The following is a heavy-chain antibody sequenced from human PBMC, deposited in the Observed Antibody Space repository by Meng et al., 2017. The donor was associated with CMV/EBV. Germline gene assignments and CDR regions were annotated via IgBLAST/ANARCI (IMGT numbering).Heavy chain of an antibody. V-gene: IGHV2-5*02. Sequence: TLKELCPTLVKPKQTLPLTCTFSGFSLSTSGVGVGWIRQPPGKALEWLALIYWDDDKRYSPSLKSRLTITKDTSKNQVVLTMTNMDPVDTATYYCAHLDTAKLHFDYWGQGTLVTVSS. CDR1: GFSLSTSGVG. D-gene: IGHD5-18*01. CDR3: AHLDTAKLHFDY. CDR2: IYWDDDK. J-gene: IGHJ4*02.